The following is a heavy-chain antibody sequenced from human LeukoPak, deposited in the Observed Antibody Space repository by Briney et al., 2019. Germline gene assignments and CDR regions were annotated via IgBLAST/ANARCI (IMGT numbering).Heavy chain of an antibody. CDR2: IDTNTGGT. D-gene: IGHD2-15*01. CDR3: AGEAFCAGGSCYLQRVAS. J-gene: IGHJ4*02. V-gene: IGHV1-2*02. CDR1: GYTFTAYY. Sequence: GASVKVSCKASGYTFTAYYMHWVRQAPGQGLEWMGWIDTNTGGTKYAQKFQGRVTITRDTSIGTAFMELSSLISDDTAVYYCAGEAFCAGGSCYLQRVASWGPGTLVTVSS.